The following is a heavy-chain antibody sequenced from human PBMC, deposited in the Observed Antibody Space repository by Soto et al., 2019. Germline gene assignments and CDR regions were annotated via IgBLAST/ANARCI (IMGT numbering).Heavy chain of an antibody. Sequence: EVQLVESGGGLVKPGGSLRLSCAASGFPFISNSMNWVRKAPGKGLEWVSSISSSSSYIYYADSVKGRFTISRDNAKNSLYLQMNSLRAEDTAVYYCARVSLSGDYYYGMDVWGQGTTVTVSS. CDR1: GFPFISNS. V-gene: IGHV3-21*01. CDR2: ISSSSSYI. D-gene: IGHD3-16*02. CDR3: ARVSLSGDYYYGMDV. J-gene: IGHJ6*02.